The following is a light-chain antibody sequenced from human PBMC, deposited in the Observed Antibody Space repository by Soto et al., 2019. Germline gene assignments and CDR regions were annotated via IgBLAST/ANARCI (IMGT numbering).Light chain of an antibody. J-gene: IGLJ2*01. Sequence: QSALTQPRSVSGSPGQSVTISCTGTSSDVGGYNYVSWYQQHPGKAPKLMIYDVSKRPSGVPDRFSGSKSGNTASLTISGLQADDEADYYCYSYTGSSTLVFGGGTKLTVL. CDR2: DVS. CDR1: SSDVGGYNY. V-gene: IGLV2-11*01. CDR3: YSYTGSSTLV.